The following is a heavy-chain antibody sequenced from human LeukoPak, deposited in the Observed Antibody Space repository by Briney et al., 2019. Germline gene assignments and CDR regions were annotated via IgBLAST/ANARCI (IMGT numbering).Heavy chain of an antibody. J-gene: IGHJ4*02. Sequence: GGSLRLSCAASGFTFSSYGMHWVRQAPGKGLEWGAVIWYDGSNKYYADSVKGRFTISRDNSKNTLYLQMNSLRAEDTAVYYGARTVGATTAIDYWGQGTLVTVSS. V-gene: IGHV3-33*01. D-gene: IGHD1-26*01. CDR1: GFTFSSYG. CDR2: IWYDGSNK. CDR3: ARTVGATTAIDY.